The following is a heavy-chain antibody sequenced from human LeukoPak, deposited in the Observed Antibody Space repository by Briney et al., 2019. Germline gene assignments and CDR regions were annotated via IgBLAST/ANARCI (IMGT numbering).Heavy chain of an antibody. CDR3: ARDQPIAVAGLIDY. J-gene: IGHJ4*02. CDR1: GFIFSSYS. Sequence: PGGSLRLSCAASGFIFSSYSMNWVRQAPGKGLEWVANIKQDGSEKYYVDSVKGRFTISRDNAKNSLYLQMNSLRAEDTAVYYCARDQPIAVAGLIDYWGQGTLVTVSS. CDR2: IKQDGSEK. D-gene: IGHD6-19*01. V-gene: IGHV3-7*01.